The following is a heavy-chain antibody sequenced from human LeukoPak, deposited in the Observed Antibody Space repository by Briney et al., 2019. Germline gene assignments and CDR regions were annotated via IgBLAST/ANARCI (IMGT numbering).Heavy chain of an antibody. V-gene: IGHV3-64D*06. CDR3: VGTAMVKGFFDY. Sequence: EGSLRLSCSASGFTFSSYAMHWVRQAPGKGLEYVSAISSNGGSTYYADSVKGRFTISRDNSKNTLYLQMSSLRAEGTAVYYCVGTAMVKGFFDYWGQGTLVTVSS. CDR2: ISSNGGST. J-gene: IGHJ4*02. D-gene: IGHD5-18*01. CDR1: GFTFSSYA.